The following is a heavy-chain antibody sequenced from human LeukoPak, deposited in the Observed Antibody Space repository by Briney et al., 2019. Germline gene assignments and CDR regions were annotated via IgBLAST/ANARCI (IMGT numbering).Heavy chain of an antibody. J-gene: IGHJ4*02. D-gene: IGHD6-13*01. V-gene: IGHV3-21*01. Sequence: GGSLRLSCTASGFTFGDYAMSWVRQAPGKGLEWVSSISSSSSYIYYADSVKGRFTISRDNAKNSLYLQMNSLRAEDTAVYYCARDLIAAAGTIDYWGQGTLVTVSS. CDR2: ISSSSSYI. CDR1: GFTFGDYA. CDR3: ARDLIAAAGTIDY.